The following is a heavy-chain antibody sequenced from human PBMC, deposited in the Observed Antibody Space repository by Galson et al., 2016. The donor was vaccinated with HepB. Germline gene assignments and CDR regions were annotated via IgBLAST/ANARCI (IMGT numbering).Heavy chain of an antibody. CDR3: ARGHLVVPFSFYFDY. CDR2: TYHTSNWYS. CDR1: GDSVSSQSAA. Sequence: CAISGDSVSSQSAAWNWIRHSPSRGLEWLGRTYHTSNWYSDYAVSVKSRITINPDTSENQFSLQLNSVTPEDTAVYYCARGHLVVPFSFYFDYWGQGSLVTVSS. V-gene: IGHV6-1*01. J-gene: IGHJ4*02. D-gene: IGHD2-15*01.